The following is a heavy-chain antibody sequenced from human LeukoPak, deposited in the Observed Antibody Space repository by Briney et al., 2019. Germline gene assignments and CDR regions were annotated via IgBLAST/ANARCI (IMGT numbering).Heavy chain of an antibody. CDR2: INSDGSST. J-gene: IGHJ4*02. D-gene: IGHD1-26*01. Sequence: GGSLRLSCAASGLTFSSYWMHWVRQAPGKGLVWVSRINSDGSSTSYADSVKGRFTISRDNAKNTLYLQMNSLRAEDTAVYYCAVLPQYSGSYYPLDYWGQGTLVTVSS. V-gene: IGHV3-74*01. CDR3: AVLPQYSGSYYPLDY. CDR1: GLTFSSYW.